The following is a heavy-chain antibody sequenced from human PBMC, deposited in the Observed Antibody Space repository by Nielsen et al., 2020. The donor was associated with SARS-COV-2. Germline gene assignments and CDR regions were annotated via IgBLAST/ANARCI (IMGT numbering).Heavy chain of an antibody. CDR3: AAVVEGFDP. D-gene: IGHD3-22*01. CDR2: ISWNSGSI. J-gene: IGHJ5*02. V-gene: IGHV3-9*01. CDR1: GFTFDDYA. Sequence: GGSLRLSCAASGFTFDDYAMHWVRQAPGKGLEWVSGISWNSGSIGYADSVKGRFTISRDNAKNSLYLQMNSLRAEDTALYYCAAVVEGFDPWGQGTLVTVSS.